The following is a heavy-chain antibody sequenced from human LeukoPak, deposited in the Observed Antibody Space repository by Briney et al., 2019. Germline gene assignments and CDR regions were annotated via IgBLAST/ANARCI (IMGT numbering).Heavy chain of an antibody. D-gene: IGHD3-10*01. CDR1: GYTFSSYD. V-gene: IGHV3-13*04. Sequence: GGSLRLSCAASGYTFSSYDMLWVRQGTGKGLEWVSAIGTAGDTYYPGSVKGRFTTSRENAKNSLYLQMNSLRVGDTAVYYCARGRGWGTFDIWGQGTMVTVSS. J-gene: IGHJ3*02. CDR2: IGTAGDT. CDR3: ARGRGWGTFDI.